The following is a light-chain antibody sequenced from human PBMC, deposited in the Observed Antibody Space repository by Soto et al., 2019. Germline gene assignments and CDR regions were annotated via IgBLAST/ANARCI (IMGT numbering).Light chain of an antibody. J-gene: IGLJ2*01. CDR3: VAWDDSLDGPV. CDR2: RDL. V-gene: IGLV1-44*01. CDR1: SSDIGAGFD. Sequence: QSVLTQPPSVSGAPGQRVTISCTGSSSDIGAGFDVHWYQHLPGTAPRVLIYRDLQRPPGVPDRFSGSKSGTTASLGISGLQSDDEADYFCVAWDDSLDGPVFGGGTKLTVL.